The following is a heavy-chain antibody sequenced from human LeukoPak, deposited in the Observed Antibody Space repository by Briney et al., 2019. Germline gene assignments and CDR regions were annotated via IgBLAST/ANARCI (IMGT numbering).Heavy chain of an antibody. CDR1: GGAISNHL. J-gene: IGHJ6*03. CDR3: ARGRGHMDV. Sequence: SETLSLTCTVSGGAISNHLWSWIRQPAGKGLEWIGLIYPTGITSYNPSFKSRVTMLIDTSKHHFSLMLTSVTAADTAVYYCARGRGHMDVWGKGTTVTVSS. CDR2: IYPTGIT. V-gene: IGHV4-4*07. D-gene: IGHD3-10*01.